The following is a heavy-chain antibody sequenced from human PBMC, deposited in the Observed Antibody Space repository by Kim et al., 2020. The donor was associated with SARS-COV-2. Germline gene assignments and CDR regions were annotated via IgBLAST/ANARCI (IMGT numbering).Heavy chain of an antibody. Sequence: GGSLRLSCVASGFSFESYVMMWVRQAPGKGLEYVASISFDGNNKYYADSVRGRFTISRDNFKNTQFLQMNSLRVEDTAVYYCANGRLNYYRSGIYYNGEFDNWGQGTLVTVSS. J-gene: IGHJ4*02. CDR3: ANGRLNYYRSGIYYNGEFDN. V-gene: IGHV3-30*18. CDR2: ISFDGNNK. D-gene: IGHD3-10*01. CDR1: GFSFESYV.